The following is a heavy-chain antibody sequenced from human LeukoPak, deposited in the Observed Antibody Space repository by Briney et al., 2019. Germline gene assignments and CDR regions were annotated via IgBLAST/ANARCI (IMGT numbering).Heavy chain of an antibody. V-gene: IGHV1-69*04. CDR1: GGTSNSHA. Sequence: SVKVSCKASGGTSNSHAIIWVRQAPGQGLEWMGRIIPNLGTTNRAQNFQDRVTLTADKSTNTAYMELTSLTSDDTAVYYCATTNDGGGYQWGDFFDFWGQGTLVTVSS. CDR2: IIPNLGTT. CDR3: ATTNDGGGYQWGDFFDF. D-gene: IGHD3-22*01. J-gene: IGHJ4*02.